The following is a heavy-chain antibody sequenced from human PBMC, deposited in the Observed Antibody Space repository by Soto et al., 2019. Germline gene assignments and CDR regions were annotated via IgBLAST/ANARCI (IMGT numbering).Heavy chain of an antibody. D-gene: IGHD3-16*01. CDR2: IHSGGST. J-gene: IGHJ5*02. V-gene: IGHV3-66*01. Sequence: GGSLRLSCAASGFTVSSNYMSWVRQAPGKGLEWVSVIHSGGSTYYADSVKGRFTISRENSKNTLYLQMNSLRAEDTAVYYCARDKSLGGFDPWGQGTLVTVSS. CDR3: ARDKSLGGFDP. CDR1: GFTVSSNY.